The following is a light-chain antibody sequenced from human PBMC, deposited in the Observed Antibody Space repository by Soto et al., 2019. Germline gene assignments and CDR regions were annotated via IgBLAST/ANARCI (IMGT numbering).Light chain of an antibody. V-gene: IGKV1-5*03. CDR1: QSISSW. CDR3: QQXXXYWT. J-gene: IGKJ1*01. Sequence: DIQMTQSPSTLSASVGDRVTITCRASQSISSWLAWYQQKPGKAPKLLIYKASSLESGVPSRFSGSGSGTEFTLTISSLQPDDFATXXXQQXXXYWTFXQGTKVDIK. CDR2: KAS.